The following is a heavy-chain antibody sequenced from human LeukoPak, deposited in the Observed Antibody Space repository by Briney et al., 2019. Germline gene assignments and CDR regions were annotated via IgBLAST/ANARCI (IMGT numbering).Heavy chain of an antibody. J-gene: IGHJ4*02. V-gene: IGHV3-74*01. D-gene: IGHD1-20*01. CDR1: GSTFSNYM. CDR3: LRDLNWSLDQ. CDR2: IKSDGITI. Sequence: GGSLRLSCAASGSTFSNYMMHWVRQAPGKGLVWVSRIKSDGITITYADSVKGRFTISRDNAKNTLYLQMNSLRAEDTAVYYCLRDLNWSLDQWGQGTLVTVSS.